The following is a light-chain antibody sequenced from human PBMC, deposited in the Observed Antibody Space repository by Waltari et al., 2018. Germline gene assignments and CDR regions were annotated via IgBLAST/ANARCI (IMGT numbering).Light chain of an antibody. Sequence: QSALTQPASVSGSPGQSITISCTGTSSDVGSYNLVSWYQQHPGKAPKLMMYEVSKRPSGVSNRFSGAKSGNTASLTISGLQAEDEADYYCCSYAGSSTHVVFGGVTKLTVL. CDR3: CSYAGSSTHVV. J-gene: IGLJ2*01. V-gene: IGLV2-23*02. CDR1: SSDVGSYNL. CDR2: EVS.